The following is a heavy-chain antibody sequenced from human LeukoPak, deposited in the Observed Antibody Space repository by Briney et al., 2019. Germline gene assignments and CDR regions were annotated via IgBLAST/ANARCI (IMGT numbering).Heavy chain of an antibody. CDR2: INPSGGST. CDR3: ARFGDMKYCSGGSCYGTYNWFDP. Sequence: ASVKVSCKASGYTFTSYYMHWVRQAPGQGLEWMGIINPSGGSTSYAQKFQGRGTMTRDTSTSTVYMELSSLRSEDTAVYYCARFGDMKYCSGGSCYGTYNWFDPWGQGTLVTVSS. CDR1: GYTFTSYY. J-gene: IGHJ5*02. D-gene: IGHD2-15*01. V-gene: IGHV1-46*01.